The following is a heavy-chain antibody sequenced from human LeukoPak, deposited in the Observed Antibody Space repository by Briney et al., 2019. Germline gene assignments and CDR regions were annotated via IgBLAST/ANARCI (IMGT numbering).Heavy chain of an antibody. CDR3: ARHWTGTKSFDY. CDR2: IRSDGVDV. J-gene: IGHJ4*02. V-gene: IGHV3-64*04. CDR1: GFTFSSYA. D-gene: IGHD1-14*01. Sequence: GGSLRLSCSVSGFTFSSYAMHWVRQAPGKGLEYVSVIRSDGVDVYYTDSVKGRFTISRDNSKNTLYLQMNSLRVEDAAVYYCARHWTGTKSFDYWGQGTLVTVSS.